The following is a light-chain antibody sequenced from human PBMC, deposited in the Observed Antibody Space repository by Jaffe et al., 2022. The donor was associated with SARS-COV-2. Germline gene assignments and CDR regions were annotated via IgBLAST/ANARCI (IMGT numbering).Light chain of an antibody. CDR3: CSYVNTNSLI. CDR2: DVM. CDR1: SSDVGGHNY. Sequence: QSALTQPPSASGSPGQSVTISCTGTSSDVGGHNYVSWYQQHPGKVPKVIIYDVMKRPSGVPDRFSGSKSGNTASLTVSGLQAEDEADYYCCSYVNTNSLIFGGGTKLTVL. J-gene: IGLJ2*01. V-gene: IGLV2-8*01.